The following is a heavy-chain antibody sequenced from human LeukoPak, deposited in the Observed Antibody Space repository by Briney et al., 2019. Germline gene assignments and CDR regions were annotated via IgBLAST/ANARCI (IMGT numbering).Heavy chain of an antibody. V-gene: IGHV3-23*01. CDR2: MSGSVVRT. Sequence: GGSLRLSCAASGFAFSSHGMNWVRQAPGKGLGGVSGMSGSVVRTYSADSVKGRFTISRDNYNHLLYLQMNSLIAEDTAIYYCAKDDDWLRFEHWGRGTPVSVSS. J-gene: IGHJ4*02. CDR1: GFAFSSHG. D-gene: IGHD5-12*01. CDR3: AKDDDWLRFEH.